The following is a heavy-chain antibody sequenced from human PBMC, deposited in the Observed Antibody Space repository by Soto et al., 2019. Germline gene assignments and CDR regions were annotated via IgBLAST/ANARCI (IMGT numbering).Heavy chain of an antibody. CDR3: AKEPRLQLAY. V-gene: IGHV3-23*01. D-gene: IGHD1-1*01. CDR2: ISGGGDGT. J-gene: IGHJ4*02. Sequence: EVHLLESGGGLVQPGGSLRLSCTASGFPFGNYVMYWVRQAPGKGLEWVSGISGGGDGTNYADSVKGRFTVSRDNSRNTMYLQMNSLRAVDTAVYNCAKEPRLQLAYWGQGTLVTVSS. CDR1: GFPFGNYV.